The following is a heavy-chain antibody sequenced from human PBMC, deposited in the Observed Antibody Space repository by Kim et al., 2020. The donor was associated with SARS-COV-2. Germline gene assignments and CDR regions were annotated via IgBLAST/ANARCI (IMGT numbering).Heavy chain of an antibody. CDR2: IKQDGSEE. CDR1: GFTFSSYW. D-gene: IGHD5-18*01. Sequence: GGSLRLSCVASGFTFSSYWMSWVRQAPGKGLEWVANIKQDGSEEYYVDSVKGRFTISRDNTKYSLYLQMNSLRVDDMAIYYCATAGRERWSRPFDYWGQGTLVTVSS. J-gene: IGHJ4*02. V-gene: IGHV3-7*01. CDR3: ATAGRERWSRPFDY.